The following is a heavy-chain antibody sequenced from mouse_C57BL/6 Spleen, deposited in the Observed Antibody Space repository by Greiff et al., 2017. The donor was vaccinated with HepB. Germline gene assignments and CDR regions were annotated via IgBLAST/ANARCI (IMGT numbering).Heavy chain of an antibody. CDR3: ARSYSNYYFDY. CDR2: IRNKANGYTT. CDR1: GFTFTDYY. V-gene: IGHV7-3*01. Sequence: EVQRVESGGGLVQPGGSLSLSCAASGFTFTDYYMSWVRQPPGKALEWLGFIRNKANGYTTEYSASVKARFTISRDNSQSILYLQMNALRAEDSATYYCARSYSNYYFDYWGQGTTLTVSS. D-gene: IGHD2-5*01. J-gene: IGHJ2*01.